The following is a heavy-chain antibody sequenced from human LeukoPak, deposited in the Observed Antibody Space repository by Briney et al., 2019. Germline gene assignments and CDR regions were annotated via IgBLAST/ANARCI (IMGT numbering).Heavy chain of an antibody. CDR2: IINDGSST. CDR1: GFNFKNYW. V-gene: IGHV3-74*01. D-gene: IGHD5-24*01. J-gene: IGHJ4*02. Sequence: GGSLRLSCAASGFNFKNYWMHWVRHAPGKGLEWVSRIINDGSSTTYADSVKGRFTISRDNAKDTLYLQMNSPRVEDTAVYYCARVADGDKYGGRDYWGQGALVSVSS. CDR3: ARVADGDKYGGRDY.